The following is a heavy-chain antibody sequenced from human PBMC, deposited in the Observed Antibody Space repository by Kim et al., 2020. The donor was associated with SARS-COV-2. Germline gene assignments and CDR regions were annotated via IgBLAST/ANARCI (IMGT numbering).Heavy chain of an antibody. CDR1: GGSFSGYY. J-gene: IGHJ5*02. CDR3: ARGFNYYDSSGRRNWFDP. V-gene: IGHV4-34*01. CDR2: INHSGST. Sequence: SETLSLTCAVYGGSFSGYYWSWIRQPPGKGLEWIGEINHSGSTNYNPSLKSRVTISVDTSKNQFSLKLSSVTAADTAVYYCARGFNYYDSSGRRNWFDPWGQGTLVTVSS. D-gene: IGHD3-22*01.